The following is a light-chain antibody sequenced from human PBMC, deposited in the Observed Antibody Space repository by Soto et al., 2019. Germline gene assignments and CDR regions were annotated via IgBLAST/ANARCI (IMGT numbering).Light chain of an antibody. V-gene: IGKV3D-20*02. CDR3: KQRSNSFN. J-gene: IGKJ5*01. Sequence: EILMTHSPGTPSLSLGVIPTLSCRASQSVRSSYLAWYQQKPGQALRILIYVASSRATGIPDKFSGSGSGTDFTLTISRLGPEDSAVYYCKQRSNSFNFGQGTRLELK. CDR1: QSVRSSY. CDR2: VAS.